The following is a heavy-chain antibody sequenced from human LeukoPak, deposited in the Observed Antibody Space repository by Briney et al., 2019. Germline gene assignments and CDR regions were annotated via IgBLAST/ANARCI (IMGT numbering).Heavy chain of an antibody. D-gene: IGHD3-10*01. Sequence: PGGSLRLSCAASGFTFSNFAVSWVRQAPGKGLEWIGEINHSGSTNYNPSLKSRVTISVDTSKDQFSLKLSSVTAADTAVHYCARGRPLWFGETYLDYWGQGTLVTVSS. CDR2: INHSGST. CDR3: ARGRPLWFGETYLDY. V-gene: IGHV4-34*01. J-gene: IGHJ4*02. CDR1: GFTFSNFA.